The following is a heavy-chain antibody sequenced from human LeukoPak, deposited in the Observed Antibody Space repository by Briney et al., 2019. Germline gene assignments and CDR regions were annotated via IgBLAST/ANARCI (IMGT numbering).Heavy chain of an antibody. CDR2: IYYSGST. Sequence: SETLSLTCTVSGASVSSGSYYWSWIRQPPGKGLEWIGYIYYSGSTNYNPSLKSRVTISVDTSKNQFSLKLSSVTAADTAVYYCARDGTHTPYYYDSSGAIGAFDIWGQGTLVTVSS. D-gene: IGHD3-22*01. CDR1: GASVSSGSYY. V-gene: IGHV4-61*01. CDR3: ARDGTHTPYYYDSSGAIGAFDI. J-gene: IGHJ3*02.